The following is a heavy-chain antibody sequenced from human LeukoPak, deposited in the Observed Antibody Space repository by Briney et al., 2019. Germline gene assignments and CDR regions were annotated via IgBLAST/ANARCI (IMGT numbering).Heavy chain of an antibody. D-gene: IGHD3-16*01. CDR2: IKQDGSES. CDR3: ARLGEKADFDY. CDR1: GFTFSSYW. V-gene: IGHV3-7*01. Sequence: QSGGFLRLSCAASGFTFSSYWMSWVRQAPGKGLEWVANIKQDGSESYYVDSVKGRFTFSRDNAKNSLYLQINSLRAEDTAVYYCARLGEKADFDYWGQGTLVTVSS. J-gene: IGHJ4*02.